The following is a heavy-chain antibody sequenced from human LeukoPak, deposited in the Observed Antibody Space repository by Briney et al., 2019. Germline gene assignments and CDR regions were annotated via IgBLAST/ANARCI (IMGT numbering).Heavy chain of an antibody. D-gene: IGHD5-24*01. CDR1: GGSISSYY. J-gene: IGHJ3*02. V-gene: IGHV4-59*01. CDR3: ARARDGAFDI. CDR2: IYYSGST. Sequence: SETLSLTCTVSGGSISSYYWSWIRQPPGKGLEWIGYIYYSGSTNYNPSLKSRVTISVDTSKNQFSLKLSPVTAADTAVYYCARARDGAFDIWGQGTMVTVSS.